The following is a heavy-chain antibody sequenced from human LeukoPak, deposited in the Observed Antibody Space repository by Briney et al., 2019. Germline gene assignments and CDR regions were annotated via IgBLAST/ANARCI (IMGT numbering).Heavy chain of an antibody. D-gene: IGHD4-17*01. Sequence: GGSLRLSCAASGFTFSDYSMTWVRQAPGKGLQFVSIISASGGPGTYNTDAVRGRFTISRDNSKNTLYLQMNSLGAEDTARYYCARGSSTLTRHLDYWGQGTPVTVSS. J-gene: IGHJ4*02. V-gene: IGHV3-23*01. CDR3: ARGSSTLTRHLDY. CDR1: GFTFSDYS. CDR2: ISASGGPGT.